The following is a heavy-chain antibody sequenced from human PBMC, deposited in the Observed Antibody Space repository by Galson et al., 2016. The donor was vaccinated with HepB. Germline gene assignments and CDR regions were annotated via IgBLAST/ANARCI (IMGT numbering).Heavy chain of an antibody. V-gene: IGHV4-31*03. CDR1: GGSITSDTYF. CDR2: ISYDGTT. CDR3: SRDHLVTTPEGYYYYYGIDV. J-gene: IGHJ6*02. D-gene: IGHD4-11*01. Sequence: TLSLTCNVSGGSITSDTYFWAWIRQLPGKGLEWMGYISYDGTTSYNPSLKSRITMSVDTSKNQFALKLTSVSAADTAIYYCSRDHLVTTPEGYYYYYGIDVWGQGTTVTVSS.